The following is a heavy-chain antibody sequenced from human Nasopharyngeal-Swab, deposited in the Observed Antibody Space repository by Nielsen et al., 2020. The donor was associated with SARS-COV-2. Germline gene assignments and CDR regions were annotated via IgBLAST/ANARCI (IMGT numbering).Heavy chain of an antibody. D-gene: IGHD6-19*01. V-gene: IGHV1-3*01. J-gene: IGHJ3*02. CDR3: ARARSSGWYRSHAFDI. CDR1: GYTFTSYA. CDR2: INAGNGNT. Sequence: ASVTVSCKASGYTFTSYAMHWVRQAPGQRLEWMGWINAGNGNTKYSQKFQGRVTITRDTSASTAYMELSSLRSEDTAVYYCARARSSGWYRSHAFDIWGQGTMVTVSS.